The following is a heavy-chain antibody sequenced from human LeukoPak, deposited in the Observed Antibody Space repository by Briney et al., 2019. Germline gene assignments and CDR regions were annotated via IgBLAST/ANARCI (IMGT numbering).Heavy chain of an antibody. V-gene: IGHV3-7*03. CDR1: GFTFSKSD. D-gene: IGHD3-16*01. CDR3: ARGGGLDV. CDR2: INHNGNVN. J-gene: IGHJ6*02. Sequence: GGSLRLSCAASGFTFSKSDMIWVRQAPGKGLEWVASINHNGNVNYYVDSVKGRFTISRDNAKNSLYLQMSNLRAEDTAVYFCARGGGLDVWGQGATVTVSS.